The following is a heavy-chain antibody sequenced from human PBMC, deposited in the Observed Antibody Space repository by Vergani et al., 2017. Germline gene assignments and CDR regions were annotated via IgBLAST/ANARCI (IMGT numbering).Heavy chain of an antibody. CDR3: AGRSGIVYDIFSGTQYFFDF. CDR1: GFSIDNGYY. Sequence: QVQLPESGPGLVKPSETLSLTCAVSGFSIDNGYYWDWIRQPPGKGLEWIGSIYRTGRTHFNPSLKSRVTISVDTSNNHFSLRLNSLTAADTAVYYCAGRSGIVYDIFSGTQYFFDFWGQGTLVTVSS. V-gene: IGHV4-38-2*01. J-gene: IGHJ4*02. CDR2: IYRTGRT. D-gene: IGHD3-9*01.